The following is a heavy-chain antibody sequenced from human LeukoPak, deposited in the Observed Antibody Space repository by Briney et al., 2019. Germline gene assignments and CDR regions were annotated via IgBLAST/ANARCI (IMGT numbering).Heavy chain of an antibody. J-gene: IGHJ4*02. V-gene: IGHV4-30-2*01. D-gene: IGHD3-10*01. CDR3: ARGGRGVFDY. CDR2: IYHSGST. Sequence: SETLSLPCDVSGGSISSGGYSWSWIRQPPGKGLEWIGYIYHSGSTYYNPSLKSRVTISVDRSKNQFSLKLSSVTAADTAVYYCARGGRGVFDYWGQGTLVTVSS. CDR1: GGSISSGGYS.